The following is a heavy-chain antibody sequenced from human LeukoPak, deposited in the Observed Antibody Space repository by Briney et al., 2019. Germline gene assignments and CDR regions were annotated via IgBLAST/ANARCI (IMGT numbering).Heavy chain of an antibody. CDR1: GDSISNYY. CDR3: ARETCSGGSCFQFDF. CDR2: IYYSGST. V-gene: IGHV4-59*01. Sequence: PSETLSLTCTVSGDSISNYYWSWIRQSPGKGLEWIGYIYYSGSTNYNPSLKSRVTISVDTSKNQFSLKLSSVTAADTAVYYCARETCSGGSCFQFDFWGQGTLVTVPS. D-gene: IGHD2-15*01. J-gene: IGHJ4*02.